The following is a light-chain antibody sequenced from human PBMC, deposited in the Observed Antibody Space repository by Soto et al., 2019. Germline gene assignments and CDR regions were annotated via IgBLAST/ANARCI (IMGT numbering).Light chain of an antibody. CDR1: QSVSSSY. J-gene: IGKJ2*01. V-gene: IGKV3-20*01. Sequence: IVLTQSPGTLSLSPGERATLSCRASQSVSSSYLAWYQQKPGQAPRLLIYGASSRATGIPDRFSGSGSGTDFPLTISRLEPEDFAVYYCHQYGSSPYTFGQGTKLEIK. CDR3: HQYGSSPYT. CDR2: GAS.